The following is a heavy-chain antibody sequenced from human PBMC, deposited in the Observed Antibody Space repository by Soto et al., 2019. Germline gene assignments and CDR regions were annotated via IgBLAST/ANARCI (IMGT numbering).Heavy chain of an antibody. CDR3: GKVLVGATGHTDSDS. D-gene: IGHD2-15*01. J-gene: IGHJ4*02. CDR1: GGSIYRTAYY. CDR2: IDYNGVT. V-gene: IGHV4-39*01. Sequence: SDPLSLHCTLSGGSIYRTAYYWVWIRDPPGRGLEWIGNIDYNGVTYSNPSLKSRVTISRDTSKNQFSLKLTSVTAADTALYYCGKVLVGATGHTDSDSWGPGTLVT.